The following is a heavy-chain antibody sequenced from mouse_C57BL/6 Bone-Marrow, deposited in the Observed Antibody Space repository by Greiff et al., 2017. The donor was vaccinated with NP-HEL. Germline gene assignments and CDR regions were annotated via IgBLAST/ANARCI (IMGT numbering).Heavy chain of an antibody. V-gene: IGHV1-61*01. Sequence: PGQGLEWIGNIYPSDSDTHYNQKFKDKATLTVDKSSSTAYMQLSSLTSEDSAVYYCASWSHWYFDVWGTGTTVTVSS. J-gene: IGHJ1*03. CDR2: IYPSDSDT. CDR3: ASWSHWYFDV.